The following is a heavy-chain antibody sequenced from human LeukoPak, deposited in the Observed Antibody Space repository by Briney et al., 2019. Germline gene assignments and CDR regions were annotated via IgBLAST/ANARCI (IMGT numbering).Heavy chain of an antibody. Sequence: GGSLRLSCAASGFIVSSNYMSWVRQAPGKGLEWVSAISGSGGYPYYADSVKGRFTISRDNSKNTLDLQMNSLRVEDTAIYYCAKDVVRGVISAFDYWGQGTLVTVSS. J-gene: IGHJ4*02. CDR3: AKDVVRGVISAFDY. D-gene: IGHD3-10*01. CDR2: ISGSGGYP. V-gene: IGHV3-23*01. CDR1: GFIVSSNY.